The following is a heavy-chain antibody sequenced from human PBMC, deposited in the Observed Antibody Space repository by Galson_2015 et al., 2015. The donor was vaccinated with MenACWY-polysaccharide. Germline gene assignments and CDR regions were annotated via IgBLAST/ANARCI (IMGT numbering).Heavy chain of an antibody. D-gene: IGHD3-3*01. CDR3: AKERPPRGGAFWS. J-gene: IGHJ4*03. CDR2: IGGDGSDT. Sequence: SLRLSCAASGFTFNNYGMSWVRQAPGKGLEWVSVIGGDGSDTYYADSVKGRFTISRDNLKNTLYLQMNSLRADDTAVYYCAKERPPRGGAFWSWGQGTMVIVSS. V-gene: IGHV3-23*01. CDR1: GFTFNNYG.